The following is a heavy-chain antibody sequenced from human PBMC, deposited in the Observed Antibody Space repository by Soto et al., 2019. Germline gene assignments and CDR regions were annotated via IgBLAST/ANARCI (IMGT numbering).Heavy chain of an antibody. D-gene: IGHD3-9*01. CDR1: GINFSRAG. J-gene: IGHJ4*02. CDR2: IKSKFDGETI. V-gene: IGHV3-15*01. Sequence: PGGSLRLSCAASGINFSRAGMSWIRQAPGKGLEWVGRIKSKFDGETIDYAAPVKGRFTISRDDSKNIVYLQMNSLNTEDTAVYYCATGLLRYYAYWGQGTLVTVSS. CDR3: ATGLLRYYAY.